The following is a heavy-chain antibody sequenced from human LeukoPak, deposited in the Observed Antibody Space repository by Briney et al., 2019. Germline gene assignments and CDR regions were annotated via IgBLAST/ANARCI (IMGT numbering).Heavy chain of an antibody. CDR1: GYTFTGYY. CDR2: INPGGGST. CDR3: ARDFGKYYLHKGCSFDI. D-gene: IGHD3-10*01. Sequence: ASVKVSCKASGYTFTGYYIHWVRQAPGQGLEWMGIINPGGGSTNYAQKFQGRVTMTRDTSTSTVYMELSSLRSEDTAVYYCARDFGKYYLHKGCSFDIWGQGTMVTVSS. J-gene: IGHJ3*02. V-gene: IGHV1-46*01.